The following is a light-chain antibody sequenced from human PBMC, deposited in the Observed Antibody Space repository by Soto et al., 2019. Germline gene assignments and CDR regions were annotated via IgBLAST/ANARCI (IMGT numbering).Light chain of an antibody. V-gene: IGKV3-20*01. J-gene: IGKJ1*01. CDR1: QSVDSKY. CDR2: AAS. CDR3: QQYGYSSWT. Sequence: EIVLTQSPGTLSLSPGERATLSCRASQSVDSKYLAWYQQKPGQAPRILIFAASSRATGIPDRFSGSGPGTDFTLTISRLEPGDFAVYYCQQYGYSSWTFGQGTKVDIK.